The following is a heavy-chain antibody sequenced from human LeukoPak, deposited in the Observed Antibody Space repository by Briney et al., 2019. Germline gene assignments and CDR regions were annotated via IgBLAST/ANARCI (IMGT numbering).Heavy chain of an antibody. Sequence: ASVKVSCKASGGTFTSYTISWVRQAPGQGLEWMGRIIPILGIANYAQKFQGRVTITADTSTSTAYMELSSLRSYDPAVSYCARTAYSELWSGYYFYYYYMDDWGKGATVTASS. J-gene: IGHJ6*03. D-gene: IGHD3-3*01. V-gene: IGHV1-69*02. CDR3: ARTAYSELWSGYYFYYYYMDD. CDR2: IIPILGIA. CDR1: GGTFTSYT.